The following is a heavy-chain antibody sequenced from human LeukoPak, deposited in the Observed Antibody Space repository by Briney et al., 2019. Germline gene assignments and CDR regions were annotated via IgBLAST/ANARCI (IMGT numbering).Heavy chain of an antibody. CDR1: GFSFDDYA. Sequence: GGSLRLSCVASGFSFDDYAMHWVRQAPGKGLERLSIISYNSGYIGYADSVKGRFTISRDNAKNSLYLEMNSLRAEDTAFYYCAKVRGTYSSGFFFDNWGQGALVTVSS. CDR2: ISYNSGYI. CDR3: AKVRGTYSSGFFFDN. V-gene: IGHV3-9*01. D-gene: IGHD6-19*01. J-gene: IGHJ4*02.